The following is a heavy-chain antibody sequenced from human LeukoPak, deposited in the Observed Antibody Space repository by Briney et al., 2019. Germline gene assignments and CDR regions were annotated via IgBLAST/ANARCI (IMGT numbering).Heavy chain of an antibody. J-gene: IGHJ6*03. CDR2: IYYSGST. CDR3: ARLGYYYYMDV. V-gene: IGHV4-59*01. CDR1: GGSISSYY. Sequence: SETLSLTCTVSGGSISSYYWSWIRQPPGKGLEWIGYIYYSGSTNYNPSLKSRVTISVDTSKNQFSLKLSSVTAADTAVYYCARLGYYYYMDVWGKGTTVTVPS.